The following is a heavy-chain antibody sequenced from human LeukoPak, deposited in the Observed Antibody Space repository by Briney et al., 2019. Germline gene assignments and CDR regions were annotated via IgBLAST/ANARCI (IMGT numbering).Heavy chain of an antibody. V-gene: IGHV1-24*01. CDR2: FDPEDGET. CDR3: ATDPGETVPAAKGPRGDYCYGMDV. D-gene: IGHD2-2*01. Sequence: ASVNVSCKVSGYTLTELSMHWVRQAPGKGLEWMGGFDPEDGETIYAQKFQGRVTMTEDTSTDTAYMELNSLRSDDTAVYYCATDPGETVPAAKGPRGDYCYGMDVWGQGTTVTVSS. CDR1: GYTLTELS. J-gene: IGHJ6*02.